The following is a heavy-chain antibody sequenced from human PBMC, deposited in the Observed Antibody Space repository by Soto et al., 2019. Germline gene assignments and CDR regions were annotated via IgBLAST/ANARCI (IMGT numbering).Heavy chain of an antibody. CDR1: GYTFTSYY. Sequence: ASVKVSCKASGYTFTSYYMHWVRQAPGQGLEWMGIINPSGGSTSYAQKFQGRVTMTRDTSTSTVYMELSSLRSEDTAVYYCARADCSGGSCYSNWFDPWGQGTLVTVSS. J-gene: IGHJ5*02. D-gene: IGHD2-15*01. CDR2: INPSGGST. CDR3: ARADCSGGSCYSNWFDP. V-gene: IGHV1-46*01.